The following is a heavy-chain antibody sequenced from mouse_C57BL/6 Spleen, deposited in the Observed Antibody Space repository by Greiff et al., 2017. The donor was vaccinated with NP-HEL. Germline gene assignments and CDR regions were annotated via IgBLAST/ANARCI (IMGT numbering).Heavy chain of an antibody. V-gene: IGHV14-4*01. CDR1: GFNIKDDY. Sequence: VQLQQSGAELVRPGASVKLSCTASGFNIKDDYMHWVKQRPEQGLEWIGWIDPENGATEYASKFQGKATITADTSSNTAYLQLSSLTSEDTAVYYCTSGNYFDYWGQGTTLTVSS. J-gene: IGHJ2*01. CDR3: TSGNYFDY. CDR2: IDPENGAT. D-gene: IGHD1-1*01.